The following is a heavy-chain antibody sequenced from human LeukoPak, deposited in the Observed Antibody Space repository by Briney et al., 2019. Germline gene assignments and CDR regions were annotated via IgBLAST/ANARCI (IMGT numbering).Heavy chain of an antibody. CDR2: IYYSGST. V-gene: IGHV4-59*12. CDR3: ARGSNDYGDYVLQGWFDP. CDR1: GGSISSYY. Sequence: SETLSLTCTVSGGSISSYYWSWIRQPPGKGLEWIGYIYYSGSTNYNPSLKSRVTISVDTSKNQFSLKLSSVTAADTAVYYCARGSNDYGDYVLQGWFDPWGQGTLVTVSS. J-gene: IGHJ5*02. D-gene: IGHD4-17*01.